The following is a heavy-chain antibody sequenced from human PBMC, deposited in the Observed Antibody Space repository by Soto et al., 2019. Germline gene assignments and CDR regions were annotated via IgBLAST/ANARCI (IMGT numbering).Heavy chain of an antibody. CDR3: ARFNGYFDL. J-gene: IGHJ2*01. V-gene: IGHV4-59*01. Sequence: QVQLQESGPGLVKHSETLSLTCTVSVGSISSYYWCWIRQPPGKGLECIGYIYYRGSTNYNPSRQSRETISVDASKNQFSPKRSSVTAADTATYYCARFNGYFDLWGRGTMVTVSS. CDR1: VGSISSYY. CDR2: IYYRGST.